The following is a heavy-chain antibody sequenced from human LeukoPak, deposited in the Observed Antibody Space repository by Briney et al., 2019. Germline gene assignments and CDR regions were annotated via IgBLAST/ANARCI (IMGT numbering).Heavy chain of an antibody. D-gene: IGHD1-26*01. CDR3: AKSSRYSGSPMLDYFDY. CDR2: ISWNSGSI. Sequence: GGSLRLSCAASGFTFDDYAMHWVQQAPGKGLEWVSGISWNSGSIGYADSVKGRFTISRDNAKNSLYLQMNSLRAEDTALYYCAKSSRYSGSPMLDYFDYWGQGTLVTVSS. J-gene: IGHJ4*02. V-gene: IGHV3-9*01. CDR1: GFTFDDYA.